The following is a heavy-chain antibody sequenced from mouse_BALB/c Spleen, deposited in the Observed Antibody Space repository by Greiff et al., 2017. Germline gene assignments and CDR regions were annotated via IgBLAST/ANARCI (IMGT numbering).Heavy chain of an antibody. D-gene: IGHD1-1*01. V-gene: IGHV5-9-3*01. CDR2: ISSGGSYT. CDR1: GFTFSSYA. J-gene: IGHJ2*01. CDR3: AKGDGSSYGGYFDY. Sequence: EVHLVESGGGLVKPGGSLKLSCAASGFTFSSYAMSWVRQTPEKRLEWVATISSGGSYTYYPDSVKGRFTISRDNAKNTLYLQMSSLRSEDTAMYYCAKGDGSSYGGYFDYWGQGTTLTVSS.